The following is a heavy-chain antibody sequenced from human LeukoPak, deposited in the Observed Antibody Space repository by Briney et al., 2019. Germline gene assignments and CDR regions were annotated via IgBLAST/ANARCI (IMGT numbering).Heavy chain of an antibody. CDR3: ARGNRLYSSSWYSLAFDI. CDR2: INPNSGYA. J-gene: IGHJ3*02. D-gene: IGHD6-13*01. V-gene: IGHV1-8*02. Sequence: ASVKVSCKASGYTFTSYYMHWVRQAAGQGLEWMGWINPNSGYAGYAQNFQGRVTMTRNTSISTAYMELSSLRSEDTAVYYCARGNRLYSSSWYSLAFDIWGRGTMVTVSS. CDR1: GYTFTSYY.